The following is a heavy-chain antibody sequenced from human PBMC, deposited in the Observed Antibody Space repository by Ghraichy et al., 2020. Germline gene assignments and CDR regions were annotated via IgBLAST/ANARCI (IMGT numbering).Heavy chain of an antibody. Sequence: SETLSLTCTVSGGSISSYYWSWIRQPPGKGLEWIGYIYYSGSTNYNPSLKSRVTISVDTSKNQFSLKLSSVTAADTAVYYCARVRANWGPTFDYWGQGTLVTVSS. D-gene: IGHD7-27*01. CDR2: IYYSGST. CDR1: GGSISSYY. J-gene: IGHJ4*02. CDR3: ARVRANWGPTFDY. V-gene: IGHV4-59*01.